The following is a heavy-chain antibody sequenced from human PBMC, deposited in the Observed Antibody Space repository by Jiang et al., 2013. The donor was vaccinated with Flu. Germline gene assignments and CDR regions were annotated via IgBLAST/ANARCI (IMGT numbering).Heavy chain of an antibody. J-gene: IGHJ6*02. V-gene: IGHV4-59*01. Sequence: PHGKGLEWIGYIYYSGSTNYNPSLKSRVTISVGTSKNQFSLKLSSVTAADTAVYYCARVLHPPEYSSSWYGFGVGTHYYYGMDVWGQGTTVTVSS. D-gene: IGHD6-13*01. CDR2: IYYSGST. CDR3: ARVLHPPEYSSSWYGFGVGTHYYYGMDV.